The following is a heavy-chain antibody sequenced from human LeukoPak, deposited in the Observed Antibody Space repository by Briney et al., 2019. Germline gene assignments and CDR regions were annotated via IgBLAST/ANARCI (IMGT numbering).Heavy chain of an antibody. CDR1: GFTFSSYA. CDR2: ISYDGSNK. Sequence: GSLRLSCAASGFTFSSYAMHWVRQAPGKGLEWVAVISYDGSNKYYADSVKGRFTISRDNSKNTLYLQMNSLRAEDTAVYYCAKRGGGLHLGELSLNTGNYFDYWGQGTLVTVSS. CDR3: AKRGGGLHLGELSLNTGNYFDY. D-gene: IGHD3-16*02. J-gene: IGHJ4*02. V-gene: IGHV3-30-3*02.